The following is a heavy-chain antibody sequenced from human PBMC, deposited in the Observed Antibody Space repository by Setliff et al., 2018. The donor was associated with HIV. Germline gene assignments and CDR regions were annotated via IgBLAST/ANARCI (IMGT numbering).Heavy chain of an antibody. J-gene: IGHJ4*01. V-gene: IGHV3-23*01. CDR2: ISPAGATS. D-gene: IGHD6-19*01. CDR3: TKRTGNGWSHTDY. CDR1: GFSFSSCG. Sequence: GGSLRLSCVGSGFSFSSCGMIWVRQAPGRGLEWVSYISPAGATSYYADSVKGRFTISRDNSKNTMYLQMNSLRVEDTAVYYCTKRTGNGWSHTDYWGHGTLVTVSS.